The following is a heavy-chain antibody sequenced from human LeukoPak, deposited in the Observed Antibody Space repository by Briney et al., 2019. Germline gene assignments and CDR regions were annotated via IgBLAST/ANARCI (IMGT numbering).Heavy chain of an antibody. CDR2: IYSGGST. D-gene: IGHD4-17*01. Sequence: GRSLRLSCAASGFTVSSNYMSWVRQAPGKGLEWVSVIYSGGSTYYADSVKGRFTISRDNSKNTLYLQMNSLRAEDTAVYYCARDRDYGRGGIDPWGQGTLVTVSS. J-gene: IGHJ5*02. CDR1: GFTVSSNY. CDR3: ARDRDYGRGGIDP. V-gene: IGHV3-53*01.